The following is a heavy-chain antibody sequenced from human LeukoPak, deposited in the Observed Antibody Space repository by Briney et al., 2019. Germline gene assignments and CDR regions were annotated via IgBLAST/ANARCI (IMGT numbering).Heavy chain of an antibody. J-gene: IGHJ3*02. CDR3: ASVDTAMVDAFDI. CDR2: IYYSGST. D-gene: IGHD5-18*01. V-gene: IGHV4-30-4*01. CDR1: GGSLSSGDYY. Sequence: SQTLSLTCTVSGGSLSSGDYYWSWIRQPPGKGLEWIGYIYYSGSTYYNPSLKSRVTISVDTSKNQFSLKLSSVTAADTAVYYCASVDTAMVDAFDIWGQGTMVTVSS.